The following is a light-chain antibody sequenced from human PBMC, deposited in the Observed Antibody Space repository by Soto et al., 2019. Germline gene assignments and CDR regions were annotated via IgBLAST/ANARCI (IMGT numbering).Light chain of an antibody. CDR1: SSDVGDYNY. J-gene: IGLJ2*01. Sequence: QSVLTQPASVSGSPGQSITISCTGTSSDVGDYNYVSWYQQHPGKAPKLMTYDVSNRPSGVSNRFSGSKSGNTASLTVSGLQAEDEADYYCSSYTSSSTLVFGGGTKLTVL. CDR2: DVS. CDR3: SSYTSSSTLV. V-gene: IGLV2-14*01.